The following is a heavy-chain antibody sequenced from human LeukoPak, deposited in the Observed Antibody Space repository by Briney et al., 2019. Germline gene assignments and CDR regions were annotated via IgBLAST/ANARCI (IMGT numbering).Heavy chain of an antibody. Sequence: SETLSLTCTVSGGSISSGDYYWSWIRQPPGKGLEWIGYIYYSGSTYYNPSLKSRVTISVDTSKNQFSLKLSSVTAADTAVYYCAREIAAAGGVGYWGQGTLVTVSS. D-gene: IGHD6-13*01. CDR1: GGSISSGDYY. V-gene: IGHV4-30-4*08. J-gene: IGHJ4*02. CDR3: AREIAAAGGVGY. CDR2: IYYSGST.